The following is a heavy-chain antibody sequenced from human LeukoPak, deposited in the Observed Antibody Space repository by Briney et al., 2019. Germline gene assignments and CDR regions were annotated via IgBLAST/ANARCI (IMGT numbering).Heavy chain of an antibody. V-gene: IGHV3-9*01. CDR1: GFTFDDYS. D-gene: IGHD6-13*01. Sequence: GGSLRLSCAASGFTFDDYSMHWVRKSPGKGLEWLSGLGWNGDIIDYADSVKGRFTISRDNAKNSLYLQMDSLKTEDTALYYCAKGPLIAASGTLFDFWGQGTRVTVSS. CDR3: AKGPLIAASGTLFDF. CDR2: LGWNGDII. J-gene: IGHJ4*02.